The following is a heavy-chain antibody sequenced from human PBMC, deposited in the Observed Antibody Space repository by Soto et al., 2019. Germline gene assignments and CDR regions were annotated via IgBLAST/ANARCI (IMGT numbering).Heavy chain of an antibody. CDR2: ISSSSSTI. V-gene: IGHV3-11*04. CDR3: ARKLKYGYCSSTSCYRYYYYGMDV. D-gene: IGHD2-2*03. Sequence: GGSLRLSCAASGFTFSDYYMSWIRQAPGKGLEWVSYISSSSSTIYYADSVKGRFTISRDNAKNSLYLQMNSLRDEDTAVYYCARKLKYGYCSSTSCYRYYYYGMDVWGQGTTVTVSS. CDR1: GFTFSDYY. J-gene: IGHJ6*02.